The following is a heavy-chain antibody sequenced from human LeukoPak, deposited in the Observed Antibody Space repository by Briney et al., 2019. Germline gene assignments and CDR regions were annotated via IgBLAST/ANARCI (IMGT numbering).Heavy chain of an antibody. CDR3: ARGLIHSGSTNDY. V-gene: IGHV4-34*01. Sequence: SETLSLTCAVYSGSFSGYYWSWIRQPPGKGLEGIGEINHSGTTNYNPSLKSRVTISVHTSKNQFSLKLSSVPAADTAMYYCARGLIHSGSTNDYWGQGTLATVSS. D-gene: IGHD1-26*01. CDR1: SGSFSGYY. CDR2: INHSGTT. J-gene: IGHJ4*02.